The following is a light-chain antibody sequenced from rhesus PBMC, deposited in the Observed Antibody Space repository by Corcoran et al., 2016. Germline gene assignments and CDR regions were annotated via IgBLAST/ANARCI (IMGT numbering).Light chain of an antibody. Sequence: DIQMTQSPSSLSASVGDRVTITCRASENVNNFLSWYQQKPGRAPKLLIYRASTLQTGVPSRFSGSGSGTDYTFTISSLQPEDVGTYYCQHGYGTPIFACGPGTKLDIK. CDR2: RAS. CDR3: QHGYGTPIFA. J-gene: IGKJ3*01. V-gene: IGKV1-74*01. CDR1: ENVNNF.